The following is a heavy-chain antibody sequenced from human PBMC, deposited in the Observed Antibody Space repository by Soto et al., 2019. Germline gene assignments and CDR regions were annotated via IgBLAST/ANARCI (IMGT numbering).Heavy chain of an antibody. D-gene: IGHD6-19*01. Sequence: QVQLQESGPGLVKPSGTLSLTCAVSSGSISSSNWWSWVRQPPGKGLEWIGEIYHSGSTNYNPSLKSGVPILLDKSKNQSSLKLSSVTAADTAVYYCARREAVAGTGGFDYWGQGTLVTVSS. J-gene: IGHJ4*02. V-gene: IGHV4-4*02. CDR3: ARREAVAGTGGFDY. CDR1: SGSISSSNW. CDR2: IYHSGST.